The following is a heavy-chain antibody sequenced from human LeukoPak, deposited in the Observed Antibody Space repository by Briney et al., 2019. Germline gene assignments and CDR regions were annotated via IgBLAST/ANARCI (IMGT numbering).Heavy chain of an antibody. CDR2: IYPGDSDT. J-gene: IGHJ6*02. D-gene: IGHD3-22*01. Sequence: KHGESLKISCKDSGYSFTSYWIGWVRQMPGKGLEWMGIIYPGDSDTRYSPSFQGQVTISADKSINTAYLQWSSLKASDTAMYYCATPSRYYDRSGRSYYYGMDVWGQGTTVTVSS. V-gene: IGHV5-51*01. CDR3: ATPSRYYDRSGRSYYYGMDV. CDR1: GYSFTSYW.